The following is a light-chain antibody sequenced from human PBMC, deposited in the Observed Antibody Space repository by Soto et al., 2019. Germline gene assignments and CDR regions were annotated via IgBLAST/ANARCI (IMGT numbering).Light chain of an antibody. CDR1: QSVSNN. CDR2: GAS. CDR3: QQYNDWFT. J-gene: IGKJ3*01. Sequence: EIVMTQSPATLSVSPGERATLSCRASQSVSNNLAWYQQKPGQAPRLLIYGASTRATGIPARFSGSGSGTEFPLTTSSLQSEDLAVYYCQQYNDWFTFGPGTKVDIK. V-gene: IGKV3-15*01.